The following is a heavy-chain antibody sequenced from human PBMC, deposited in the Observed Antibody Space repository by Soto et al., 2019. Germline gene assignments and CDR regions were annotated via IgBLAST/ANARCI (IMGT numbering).Heavy chain of an antibody. CDR1: RCSPSSYN. J-gene: IGHJ4*02. CDR2: IYYSGST. CDR3: ARRLSGSYSFDY. D-gene: IGHD1-26*01. Sequence: ERRLRTGTISRCSPSSYNRSWIRQPPGKGLEWIGYIYYSGSTNYNPSLKSRVTISVDTSKNQFSLKLSSVTAADTAVYYCARRLSGSYSFDYWGQGTLVTVSS. V-gene: IGHV4-59*08.